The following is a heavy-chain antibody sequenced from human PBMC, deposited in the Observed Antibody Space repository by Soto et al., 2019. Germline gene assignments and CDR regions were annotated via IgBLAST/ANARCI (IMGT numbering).Heavy chain of an antibody. CDR2: ISYDGSNK. CDR3: ARDSSPLKDYYYGMDV. V-gene: IGHV3-30-3*01. CDR1: GFTFSSDA. J-gene: IGHJ6*02. D-gene: IGHD6-13*01. Sequence: GGSLRLSCAASGFTFSSDAMHWVRQAPGKGLEWVAVISYDGSNKYYADSVKGRFTISRDNSKNTLYLQMNSLRAEDTAVYYCARDSSPLKDYYYGMDVWGQGTTVTVSS.